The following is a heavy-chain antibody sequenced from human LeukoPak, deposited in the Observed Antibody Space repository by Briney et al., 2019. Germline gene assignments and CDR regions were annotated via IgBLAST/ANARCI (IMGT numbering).Heavy chain of an antibody. D-gene: IGHD1-26*01. Sequence: PGGSLRLSCAASGFTFSSYSMNWVRQAPGKGLEWVSSISSSSSYIYYADSAKGRFTISRDNAKNSLYLQMNSLRAEDTAVYYCARYSGSYKYYFDYWGQGTLVTVSS. CDR2: ISSSSSYI. J-gene: IGHJ4*02. V-gene: IGHV3-21*01. CDR1: GFTFSSYS. CDR3: ARYSGSYKYYFDY.